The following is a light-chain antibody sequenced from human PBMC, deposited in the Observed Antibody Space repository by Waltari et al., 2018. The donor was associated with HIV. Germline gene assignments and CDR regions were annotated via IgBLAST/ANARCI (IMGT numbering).Light chain of an antibody. CDR3: HQYGSSPFT. V-gene: IGKV3-20*01. Sequence: EIVLTQYPDTVSLSPGERASLSCRASRSVNNNFLAWYQQKPGQAPRFLIYGASRSPSDTPDRFSGSGSVTDFTLTISRLEADDFAVYYCHQYGSSPFTFGGGTKVEIK. CDR1: RSVNNNF. J-gene: IGKJ4*01. CDR2: GAS.